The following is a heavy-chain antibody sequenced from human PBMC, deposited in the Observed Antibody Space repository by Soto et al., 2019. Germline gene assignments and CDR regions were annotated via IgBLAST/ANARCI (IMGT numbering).Heavy chain of an antibody. CDR2: ISDDGSNK. Sequence: QEQLVESGGGVVQPGRSLRLSCAASGFTFNIYAMHWVRQAPGKGLEWVALISDDGSNKYYADSVKGQFTISRDNSKNTVYLQMNSLRGEDTAVYYCARGLPSVTSVTLIYWHFDLWGRGTLVTVSS. J-gene: IGHJ2*01. V-gene: IGHV3-30-3*01. CDR3: ARGLPSVTSVTLIYWHFDL. D-gene: IGHD4-17*01. CDR1: GFTFNIYA.